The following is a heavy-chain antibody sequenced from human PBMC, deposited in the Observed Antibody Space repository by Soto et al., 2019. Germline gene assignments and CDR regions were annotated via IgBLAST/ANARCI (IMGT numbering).Heavy chain of an antibody. Sequence: GESLKISCAASGFTFSSYSMNWVRQAPGKGLEWVSSISSSSSYIYYADSVKGRFTISRDNAKNSLYLQMNSLRAEDTAVYYCARGFIYSYGYWYFDYWGQGTLVTVSS. J-gene: IGHJ4*02. D-gene: IGHD5-18*01. CDR1: GFTFSSYS. CDR3: ARGFIYSYGYWYFDY. CDR2: ISSSSSYI. V-gene: IGHV3-21*01.